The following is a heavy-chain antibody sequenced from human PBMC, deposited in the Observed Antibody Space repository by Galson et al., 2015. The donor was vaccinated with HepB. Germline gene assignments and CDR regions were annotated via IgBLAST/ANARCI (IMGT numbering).Heavy chain of an antibody. CDR3: AKEVGVSPTHYLYYFDY. CDR1: GFTFINYA. Sequence: SGFTFINYAMSWVRQAPGKGLEWVSAISGSAGNTYYADSVKGRFTVSRDNSKNTLYLQMNSLRAEDTAVYYCAKEVGVSPTHYLYYFDYWGQGTLVAVSS. J-gene: IGHJ4*02. V-gene: IGHV3-23*01. D-gene: IGHD1-26*01. CDR2: ISGSAGNT.